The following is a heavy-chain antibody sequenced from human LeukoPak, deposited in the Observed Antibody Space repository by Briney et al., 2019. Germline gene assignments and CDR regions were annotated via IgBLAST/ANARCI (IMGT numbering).Heavy chain of an antibody. V-gene: IGHV1-69*13. CDR1: GGTFSSYA. Sequence: SVKVSCKASGGTFSSYAISWVRQAPGQGLEWMGGIIPIFGTANYAQKFQGRVTITADESTSTAYMELSSLRSEDTAVYYCARSLNKPPRKRYYYDSSGYYYWQEWGQGTLVTVSS. CDR3: ARSLNKPPRKRYYYDSSGYYYWQE. J-gene: IGHJ4*02. CDR2: IIPIFGTA. D-gene: IGHD3-22*01.